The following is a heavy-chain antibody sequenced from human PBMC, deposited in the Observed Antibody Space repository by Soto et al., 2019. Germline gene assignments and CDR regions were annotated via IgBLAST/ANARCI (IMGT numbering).Heavy chain of an antibody. CDR1: GYTFTGYY. CDR2: INPNSGGT. CDR3: ARDPYDDGDYVFDY. V-gene: IGHV1-2*02. Sequence: QVQLVQSGAEVKKPGPSVKVSCKASGYTFTGYYMHWVRQAPGQGLEWMGWINPNSGGTNYAQKFQGRVTMTRDPSISTACMELRRLGSDDTAVYFCARDPYDDGDYVFDYWGPGTLVNVS. J-gene: IGHJ4*02. D-gene: IGHD4-17*01.